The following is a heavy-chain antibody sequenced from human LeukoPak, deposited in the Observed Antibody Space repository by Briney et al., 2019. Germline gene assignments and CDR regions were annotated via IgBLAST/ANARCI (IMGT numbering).Heavy chain of an antibody. D-gene: IGHD1-26*01. CDR1: GFTFSSYA. CDR3: AKVWELPKRFDY. Sequence: SGGSLRLSCAASGFTFSSYAMTWVRQAPGKGLEWASTISGTGGSTYYADSVKGRFTISRDNSKNTLYLQMTSLRAEDTAVYYCAKVWELPKRFDYWGQGTLVTVSS. J-gene: IGHJ4*02. V-gene: IGHV3-23*01. CDR2: ISGTGGST.